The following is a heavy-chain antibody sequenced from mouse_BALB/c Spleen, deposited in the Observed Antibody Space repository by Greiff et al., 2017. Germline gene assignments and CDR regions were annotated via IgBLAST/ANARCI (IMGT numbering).Heavy chain of an antibody. CDR2: IYPYNGGT. CDR3: ARSGGDSSGYLFAY. CDR1: GYTFTDYN. D-gene: IGHD3-2*01. V-gene: IGHV1S29*02. Sequence: EVQLQQSGPELVKPGASVKISCKASGYTFTDYNMHWVKQSHGKSLEWIGYIYPYNGGTGYNQKFKSKATLTVDNSSSTAYMELRSLTSEDSAVYYCARSGGDSSGYLFAYWGQGTLVTVSA. J-gene: IGHJ3*01.